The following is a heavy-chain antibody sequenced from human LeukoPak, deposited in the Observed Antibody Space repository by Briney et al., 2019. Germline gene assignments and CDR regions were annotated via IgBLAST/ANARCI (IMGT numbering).Heavy chain of an antibody. D-gene: IGHD3-10*01. CDR2: IRSKTNNYAT. J-gene: IGHJ4*02. Sequence: GGSLRLSCAASGFTFSGSALHWVRQASGKGLEWIGRIRSKTNNYATTYAASVTGRFTISRDDAENTAYLQMNSLKTEDTAVYYCARDLSLYYGSGSYYKSFGENSFDYWGQGTLVTVSS. CDR1: GFTFSGSA. V-gene: IGHV3-73*01. CDR3: ARDLSLYYGSGSYYKSFGENSFDY.